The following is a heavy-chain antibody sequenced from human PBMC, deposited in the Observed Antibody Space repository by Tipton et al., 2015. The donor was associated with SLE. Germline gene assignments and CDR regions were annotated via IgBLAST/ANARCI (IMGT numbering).Heavy chain of an antibody. CDR2: IYYSGST. J-gene: IGHJ4*02. CDR1: GGSISSRSYY. Sequence: TLSLTCTVSGGSISSRSYYWGWIRQPPGKGLEWMGSIYYSGSTYYNPSLKSRVIISVDTSKDQFSLKLTSVTAADTAVYYCARVGNERYSSSSLALWGQGTLVIVSS. CDR3: ARVGNERYSSSSLAL. V-gene: IGHV4-39*07. D-gene: IGHD6-6*01.